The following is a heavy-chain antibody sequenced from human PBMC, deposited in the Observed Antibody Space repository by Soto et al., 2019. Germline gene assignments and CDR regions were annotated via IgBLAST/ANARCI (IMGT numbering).Heavy chain of an antibody. D-gene: IGHD3-22*01. CDR2: IITIVGIA. Sequence: SVKVSCKASGYSFTNYDINWVRQATGQGLEWMGWIITIVGIANYAQKFQGRVTITENKSTSTAYMELSSLRSEDKAVYYCASRYDSSDYWGQGTLVTVSS. CDR3: ASRYDSSDY. CDR1: GYSFTNYD. J-gene: IGHJ4*02. V-gene: IGHV1-69*10.